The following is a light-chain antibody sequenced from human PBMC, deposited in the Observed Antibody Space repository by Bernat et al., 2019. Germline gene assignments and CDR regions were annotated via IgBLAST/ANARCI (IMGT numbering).Light chain of an antibody. CDR3: HVWDSSRDHVI. CDR1: NIGDKN. CDR2: DDR. V-gene: IGLV3-21*02. Sequence: SYDLTQPPSVSVAPGETARLTCGGNNIGDKNVHWYQQRPGQAPALVVYDDRDRPSGIPERFSGSNSGDTATLTVSGVEAGDEADYYCHVWDSSRDHVIFGGGTTLTVL. J-gene: IGLJ2*01.